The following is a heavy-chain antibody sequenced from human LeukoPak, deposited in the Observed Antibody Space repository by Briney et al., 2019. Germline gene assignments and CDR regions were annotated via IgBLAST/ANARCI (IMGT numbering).Heavy chain of an antibody. J-gene: IGHJ4*02. D-gene: IGHD3-10*01. CDR3: AKGRNYYGSGSYYTDY. CDR2: ISGDGGST. V-gene: IGHV3-43*02. CDR1: GFTFDDYA. Sequence: GGSLRLSCAASGFTFDDYAMHWVRQAPGKGLEWVSLISGDGGSTYYADSVKGRFTISRDNSKNSLYLQMNSLRTEDTALYYCAKGRNYYGSGSYYTDYWGQGTLVTVSS.